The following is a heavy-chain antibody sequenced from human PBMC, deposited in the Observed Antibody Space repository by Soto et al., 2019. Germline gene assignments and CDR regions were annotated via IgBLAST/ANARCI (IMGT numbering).Heavy chain of an antibody. J-gene: IGHJ4*02. CDR3: ARVDIAVAGGAYYFDY. Sequence: QVQMVESGGGVVQPGRSLRLSCAASGFTFSSYAMHWVRQAPGKGLEWVAVISYDGSNKYYADSVKGRFTISRDNSQNTLYLQMNSLRAEDTAVYYCARVDIAVAGGAYYFDYWGQGTLVTVSS. D-gene: IGHD6-19*01. CDR1: GFTFSSYA. CDR2: ISYDGSNK. V-gene: IGHV3-30-3*01.